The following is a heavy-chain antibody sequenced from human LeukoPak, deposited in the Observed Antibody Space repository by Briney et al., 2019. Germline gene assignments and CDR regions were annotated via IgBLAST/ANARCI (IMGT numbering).Heavy chain of an antibody. Sequence: ASVKVSCKASGYTFTSYYMHWVRQAPGQGLEWMGIINPSGGSTSYAQKFQGRVTMTRDTSTSTVYMELSSLRSDDTAVYYCARDNGDYGYFDYWGQGTLVTVSS. CDR3: ARDNGDYGYFDY. V-gene: IGHV1-46*01. CDR1: GYTFTSYY. CDR2: INPSGGST. D-gene: IGHD4-17*01. J-gene: IGHJ4*02.